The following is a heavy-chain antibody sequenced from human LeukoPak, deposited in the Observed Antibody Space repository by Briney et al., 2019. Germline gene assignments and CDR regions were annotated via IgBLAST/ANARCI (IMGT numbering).Heavy chain of an antibody. CDR2: ISASGDNT. Sequence: GGSLRLSCAASGFTFSSSGMSWVRQAPGKGLEWVSTISASGDNTYYADSVKGRFTISRDNSKNTLYLQMNSLRAEDTAVYYCAKVPFPVAGYFDYWGQGTLVTVSS. V-gene: IGHV3-23*01. CDR3: AKVPFPVAGYFDY. D-gene: IGHD6-19*01. J-gene: IGHJ4*02. CDR1: GFTFSSSG.